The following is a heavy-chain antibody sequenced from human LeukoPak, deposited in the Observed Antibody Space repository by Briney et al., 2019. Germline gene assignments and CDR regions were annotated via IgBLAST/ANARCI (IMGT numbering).Heavy chain of an antibody. D-gene: IGHD2-2*01. CDR3: AKAPLRYCSSTSCYLYFDY. Sequence: GGSLRLSCAASGFTFISDAMSWVRQAPGKGLEWVSAISGSGGSTYYADSVKGRFTISRDRSKNTLYLQMNSLRAEDTAVYYCAKAPLRYCSSTSCYLYFDYWGQGTLVTVSS. CDR2: ISGSGGST. J-gene: IGHJ4*02. V-gene: IGHV3-23*01. CDR1: GFTFISDA.